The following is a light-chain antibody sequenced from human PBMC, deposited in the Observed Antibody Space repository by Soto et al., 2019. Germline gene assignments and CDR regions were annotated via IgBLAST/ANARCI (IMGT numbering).Light chain of an antibody. J-gene: IGLJ1*01. CDR1: SSDVGGYNY. CDR3: SSYAGSSYV. CDR2: AVS. Sequence: QSALTQPPSASGSPGQSVTISCTGTSSDVGGYNYVSWYQQHPGKAPKLMIYAVSKRPSGVPDRFSGSKSGNTASLTVSGLQAEDEADYYCSSYAGSSYVFGPGTKLTVL. V-gene: IGLV2-8*01.